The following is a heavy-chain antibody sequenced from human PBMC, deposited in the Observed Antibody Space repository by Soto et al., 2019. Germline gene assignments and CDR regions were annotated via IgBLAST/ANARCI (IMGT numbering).Heavy chain of an antibody. CDR2: ISSTSGTI. Sequence: LRLSCAASGFRFGSYSMNWVRQAPGQGLEWLSYISSTSGTIYYADSVKGRFTISRDDAKNSLYLQMSSLRDDDTAVYYCAQVGGSYSTAIDYWGQGTLVTVSS. V-gene: IGHV3-48*02. CDR1: GFRFGSYS. J-gene: IGHJ4*02. CDR3: AQVGGSYSTAIDY. D-gene: IGHD1-26*01.